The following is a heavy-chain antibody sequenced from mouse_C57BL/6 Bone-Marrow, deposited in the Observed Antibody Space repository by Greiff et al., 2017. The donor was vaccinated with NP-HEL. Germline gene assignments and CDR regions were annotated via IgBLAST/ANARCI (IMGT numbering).Heavy chain of an antibody. Sequence: EVKLMESGGGLVKPGGSLKLSCAASGFTFSSYAMSWVRQTPEKRLEWVATISDGGSYTYYPANVKGRFTISRDNAKNNLYLQMSHLKSEDTAMYYCARDSITTVVAPYYYFDYWGQGTTLTVSS. D-gene: IGHD1-1*01. J-gene: IGHJ2*01. CDR3: ARDSITTVVAPYYYFDY. V-gene: IGHV5-4*01. CDR1: GFTFSSYA. CDR2: ISDGGSYT.